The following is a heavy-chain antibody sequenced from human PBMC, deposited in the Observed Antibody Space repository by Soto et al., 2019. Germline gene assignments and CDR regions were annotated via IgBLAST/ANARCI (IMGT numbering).Heavy chain of an antibody. D-gene: IGHD3-10*01. CDR1: GFTFSSYS. J-gene: IGHJ4*02. Sequence: EVQLVESGGGLVKPGGSLRLSCAASGFTFSSYSMNWVRQASGKGLEWVSSISSSSSYIYYADSVKGRFTISRDNAKNSLYLQMNSLRAEDTAVYYCARDLYGSGSHSFDYWGQGTLVTVSS. CDR3: ARDLYGSGSHSFDY. V-gene: IGHV3-21*01. CDR2: ISSSSSYI.